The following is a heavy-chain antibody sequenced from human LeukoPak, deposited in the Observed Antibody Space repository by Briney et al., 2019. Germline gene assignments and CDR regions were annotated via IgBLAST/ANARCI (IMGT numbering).Heavy chain of an antibody. CDR1: GFTFSSYW. J-gene: IGHJ4*02. CDR3: ARSFRSSGSENFDN. D-gene: IGHD3-10*01. V-gene: IGHV3-74*01. Sequence: PGGSLRLSCAASGFTFSSYWMHWVRQAPGKGLVWVSRINSDGGSTTYADSVKGRFTISRDNAKNTLYLQMNSLRAEDTALYYCARSFRSSGSENFDNWGQGTLVTVSS. CDR2: INSDGGST.